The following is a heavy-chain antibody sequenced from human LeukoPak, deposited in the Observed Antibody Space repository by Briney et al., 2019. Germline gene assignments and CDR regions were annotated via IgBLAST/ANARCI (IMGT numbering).Heavy chain of an antibody. CDR2: IYYSGST. J-gene: IGHJ4*02. D-gene: IGHD6-19*01. CDR3: ARAQWLAGGGIDY. CDR1: GGSISSSSYY. Sequence: SETLSLTCTVSGGSISSSSYYWGWIRQPPGKGLEWIGSIYYSGSTYYNPSLKSRVTISVDTSKNQFSLKLSSVTAADTAVYYCARAQWLAGGGIDYWGQGALVTVSS. V-gene: IGHV4-39*07.